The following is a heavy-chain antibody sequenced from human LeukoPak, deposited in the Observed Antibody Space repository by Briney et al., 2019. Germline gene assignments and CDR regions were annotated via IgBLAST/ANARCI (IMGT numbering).Heavy chain of an antibody. D-gene: IGHD2-21*02. Sequence: PSETLSLTCTVSGGSISSGSYYWSWIRQPAGKGLEWIGRIYTSGSTNYNPSLKSRVTISVDTSKNQFSLKLSSVTAADTAVYYCARARRDRSLAYCGGDCRRDRYYYYYMDVWGKGTTVTVSS. CDR1: GGSISSGSYY. CDR3: ARARRDRSLAYCGGDCRRDRYYYYYMDV. J-gene: IGHJ6*03. V-gene: IGHV4-61*02. CDR2: IYTSGST.